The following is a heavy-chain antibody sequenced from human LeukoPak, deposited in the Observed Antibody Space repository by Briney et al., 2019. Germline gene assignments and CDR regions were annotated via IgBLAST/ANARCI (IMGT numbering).Heavy chain of an antibody. CDR2: IYYSGST. CDR1: GGSISSGGYS. J-gene: IGHJ4*02. Sequence: PSETLSLTCAVSGGSISSGGYSWSWIRQPPGKGLEWIGYIYYSGSTYYNPSLKSRVTISVDTSKNQFSLKLSSVTAADTAVYYCARVSHYGSGSSPFDYWGQGTLVTASS. D-gene: IGHD3-10*01. V-gene: IGHV4-30-4*07. CDR3: ARVSHYGSGSSPFDY.